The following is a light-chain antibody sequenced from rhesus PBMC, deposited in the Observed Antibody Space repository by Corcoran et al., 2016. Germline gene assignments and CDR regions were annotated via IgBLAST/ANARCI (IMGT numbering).Light chain of an antibody. CDR2: DAS. V-gene: IGKV3-35*01. CDR3: QQESNWPLT. J-gene: IGKJ4*01. CDR1: QSVNYN. Sequence: EIVMTQSPATLSLSPGERGTLSCRASQSVNYNLAWYQQKPGQAPRLLIYDASNRATGIPDRFRGSGSGTDFTLTINSLEPEDVGFYFCQQESNWPLTFGGGTRVDIK.